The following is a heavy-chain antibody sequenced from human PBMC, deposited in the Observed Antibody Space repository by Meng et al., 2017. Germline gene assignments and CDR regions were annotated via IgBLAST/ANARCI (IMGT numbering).Heavy chain of an antibody. CDR1: GYTFTSYD. J-gene: IGHJ5*02. CDR2: MNPNSGNT. Sequence: QVQLVHAGAEVKKPGASVKVSCKASGYTFTSYDINWVRQATGQGLEWMGWMNPNSGNTGYAQKFQGRVTMTRNTSISTAYMELSSLRSEDTAVYYCARGSSSWITNWFDPWGQETLVTVSS. CDR3: ARGSSSWITNWFDP. V-gene: IGHV1-8*01. D-gene: IGHD6-13*01.